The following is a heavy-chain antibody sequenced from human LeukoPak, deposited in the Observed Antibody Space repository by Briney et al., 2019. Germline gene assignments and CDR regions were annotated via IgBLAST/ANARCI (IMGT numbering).Heavy chain of an antibody. CDR2: IIPIFGTA. V-gene: IGHV1-69*13. J-gene: IGHJ4*02. CDR1: GGTFSSYA. D-gene: IGHD2-2*01. CDR3: ARGVWYCSSTSCPSLDY. Sequence: SVKVSCKASGGTFSSYAISWVRQAPGQGLEWMGGIIPIFGTANYAQKFQGRVTITADESTSTAYMELSSLRSEDTAVYYCARGVWYCSSTSCPSLDYWGQGTLVTVSS.